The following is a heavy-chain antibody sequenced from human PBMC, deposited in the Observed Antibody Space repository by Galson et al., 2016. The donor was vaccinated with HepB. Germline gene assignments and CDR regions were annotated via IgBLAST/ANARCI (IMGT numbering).Heavy chain of an antibody. CDR3: AKYFEYYAMDV. CDR1: GFTFSAAG. J-gene: IGHJ6*02. Sequence: SLRLSCAASGFTFSAAGMHWVRQAPGKGLEWVAVISFDGGESHYADSVKGRFTVSRDSSRNTLYLEMNSLRAEDTALYYCAKYFEYYAMDVWGHGTTVTVSS. CDR2: ISFDGGES. V-gene: IGHV3-30*18. D-gene: IGHD2/OR15-2a*01.